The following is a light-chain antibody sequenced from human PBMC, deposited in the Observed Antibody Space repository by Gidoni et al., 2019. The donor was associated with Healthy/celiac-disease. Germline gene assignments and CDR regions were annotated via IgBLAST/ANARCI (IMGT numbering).Light chain of an antibody. CDR1: QSVSSSY. CDR3: QQYGSSHT. V-gene: IGKV3-20*01. J-gene: IGKJ4*01. Sequence: EIVLTQSPGTQSLSPGERATLSCRASQSVSSSYLAWYQQKPGQAPRLLIYGASSRATGIPDRFSGSGSGTDFTLTISRLEPEDFAVYYCQQYGSSHTFGGGTKVEIK. CDR2: GAS.